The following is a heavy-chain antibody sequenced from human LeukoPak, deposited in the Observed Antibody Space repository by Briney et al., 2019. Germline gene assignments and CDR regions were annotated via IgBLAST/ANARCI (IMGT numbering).Heavy chain of an antibody. Sequence: PGGSLRLSCAASGFTFSSYAMSWVRQAPGKGLEWVSAISGSGGSTYYADSVKGRFTISRDNSKNTLYLQMNSLRAEDTAVYYCARDGGITMVRGAFDYWGQGTLVTVSS. CDR1: GFTFSSYA. CDR2: ISGSGGST. CDR3: ARDGGITMVRGAFDY. V-gene: IGHV3-23*01. D-gene: IGHD3-10*01. J-gene: IGHJ4*02.